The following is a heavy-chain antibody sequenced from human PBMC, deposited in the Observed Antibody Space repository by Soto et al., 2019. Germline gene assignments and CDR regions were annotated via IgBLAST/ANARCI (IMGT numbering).Heavy chain of an antibody. CDR1: GFTFSSYA. CDR2: ISGSGGST. Sequence: EVQLLESGGGLVQPGGSLRLSCAASGFTFSSYAMSWVRQAPGKGLEWVSAISGSGGSTYYADSVKGRFTISRDNSKNTRYLQMNSLRAEDTAVYYCAKEIRRDSSGYHTDPFDYWGQGTLVTVSS. D-gene: IGHD3-22*01. J-gene: IGHJ4*02. V-gene: IGHV3-23*01. CDR3: AKEIRRDSSGYHTDPFDY.